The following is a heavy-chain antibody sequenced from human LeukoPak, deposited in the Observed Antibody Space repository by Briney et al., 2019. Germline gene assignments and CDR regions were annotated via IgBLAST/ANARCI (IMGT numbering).Heavy chain of an antibody. D-gene: IGHD1-20*01. Sequence: GESLKISCKGSGYSFTNYRIGWVRQMPGKGLEWMGIVYPGDSDTRYSPSFQGQVTISADKSISTAYLQWSSLKASDTAMYYCARGITGTPNYFDYWGQGTPVTVSS. CDR3: ARGITGTPNYFDY. V-gene: IGHV5-51*01. CDR1: GYSFTNYR. J-gene: IGHJ4*02. CDR2: VYPGDSDT.